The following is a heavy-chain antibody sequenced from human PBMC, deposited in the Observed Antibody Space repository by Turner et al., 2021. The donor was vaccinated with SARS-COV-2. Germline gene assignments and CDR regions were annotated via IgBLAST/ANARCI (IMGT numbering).Heavy chain of an antibody. Sequence: QLQLQESGPGLVKPSETLSLTCTVSGGSISSSTYYWGWIRQPPGKGMEWIVNIYYSGATYYNPSLRSGVTIAVDTSKNQFILKLSSVTAADTAVYYGATETITMIVVANWYFDLWGRGTLVTVSS. D-gene: IGHD3-22*01. V-gene: IGHV4-39*02. CDR3: ATETITMIVVANWYFDL. CDR2: IYYSGAT. CDR1: GGSISSSTYY. J-gene: IGHJ2*01.